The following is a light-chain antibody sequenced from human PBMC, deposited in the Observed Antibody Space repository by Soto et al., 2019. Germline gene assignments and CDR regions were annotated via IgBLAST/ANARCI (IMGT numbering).Light chain of an antibody. V-gene: IGKV1-5*03. CDR2: KAS. CDR3: QQYKSYSQT. Sequence: DIQMTQSPSTLSASVGDRVTITCRASQSISSYLAWYQQKPGEAPKLLIYKASTLETGVPSRFSGSRSGTEFNLTISSLHPDDFATYYCQQYKSYSQTFGQGTKVEIK. CDR1: QSISSY. J-gene: IGKJ1*01.